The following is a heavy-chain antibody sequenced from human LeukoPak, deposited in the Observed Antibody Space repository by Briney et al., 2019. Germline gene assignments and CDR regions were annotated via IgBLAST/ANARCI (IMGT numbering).Heavy chain of an antibody. Sequence: SETLSLTCTASGGSISSYYWSWIRQPPGKGLEWIGYIYYSGSTNYNPSLKSRVTISVDTSKNQFSLKLSSVTAADTAVYYCARVDTSTYDFWSGYYVPAGFDYWGQGTLVTVSS. V-gene: IGHV4-59*01. CDR3: ARVDTSTYDFWSGYYVPAGFDY. CDR2: IYYSGST. CDR1: GGSISSYY. J-gene: IGHJ4*02. D-gene: IGHD3-3*01.